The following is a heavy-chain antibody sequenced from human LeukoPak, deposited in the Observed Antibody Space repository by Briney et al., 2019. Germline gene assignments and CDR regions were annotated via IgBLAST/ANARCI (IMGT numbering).Heavy chain of an antibody. D-gene: IGHD2-2*01. CDR3: AGGKVVPAAPPDY. J-gene: IGHJ4*02. Sequence: GGSLRLSCAASGFTFSSYAMSWVRQAPGRGLEWVSGIIASGGSTSSADSVKGQFTISRDNSKNTLYLQMNSLRAEDTAVYYCAGGKVVPAAPPDYWGQGTLVTVSS. V-gene: IGHV3-23*01. CDR2: IIASGGST. CDR1: GFTFSSYA.